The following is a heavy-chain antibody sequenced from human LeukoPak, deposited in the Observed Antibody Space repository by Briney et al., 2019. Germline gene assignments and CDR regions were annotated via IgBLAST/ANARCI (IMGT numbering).Heavy chain of an antibody. CDR2: IIPIFGTA. CDR1: GGTFSSYT. J-gene: IGHJ4*02. D-gene: IGHD3-16*01. V-gene: IGHV1-69*05. Sequence: SVKVSCKASGGTFSSYTTSWVRQAPGQGLEWMGGIIPIFGTANYAQKSQGRVTITTDESTSTAYMELSSLRSEDTAVYYCATHSGGTVDYFDYWGQGTLVTVSS. CDR3: ATHSGGTVDYFDY.